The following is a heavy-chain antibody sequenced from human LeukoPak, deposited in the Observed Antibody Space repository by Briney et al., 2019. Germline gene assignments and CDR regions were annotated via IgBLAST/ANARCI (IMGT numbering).Heavy chain of an antibody. J-gene: IGHJ6*03. Sequence: SETLSLTCAVYGGSFSGYYWSWIRQPPGKGLEWIGEINHSGSTNYNPSLKSRVTISVDTSKNQFSLRLSSVTAADTAVYYCASVAAAGDDYYYYMDVWGKGTTVTVSS. D-gene: IGHD6-13*01. CDR3: ASVAAAGDDYYYYMDV. CDR1: GGSFSGYY. CDR2: INHSGST. V-gene: IGHV4-34*01.